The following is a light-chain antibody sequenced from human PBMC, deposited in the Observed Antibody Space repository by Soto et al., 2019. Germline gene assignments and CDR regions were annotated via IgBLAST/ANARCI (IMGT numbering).Light chain of an antibody. V-gene: IGLV4-69*01. J-gene: IGLJ2*01. CDR3: QTWGTGMV. CDR1: SGHSSYA. CDR2: LNSDGSH. Sequence: QLVLTQSPSASASLGASVKLTCTLSSGHSSYAIAWHQQQPEKGPRYLMKLNSDGSHSKGDGIPDRFSGSSSGAERYLTISSFQSEDEADYYCQTWGTGMVFGGGTKVTVL.